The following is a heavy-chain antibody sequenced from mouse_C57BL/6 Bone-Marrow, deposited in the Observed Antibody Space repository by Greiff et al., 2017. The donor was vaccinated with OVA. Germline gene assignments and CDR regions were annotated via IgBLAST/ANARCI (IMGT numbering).Heavy chain of an antibody. CDR2: IYPGSGST. Sequence: VQLQQPGAELVKPGASVKMSCKASGYTFTSYWITWVKQRPGQGLEWIGDIYPGSGSTNYNEKFKSKATLTVDTSSSTAYMQLSSLTSEDSAVYYCARRDYGSSSDYFDYWGQGTTLTVSS. J-gene: IGHJ2*01. CDR1: GYTFTSYW. V-gene: IGHV1-55*01. CDR3: ARRDYGSSSDYFDY. D-gene: IGHD1-1*01.